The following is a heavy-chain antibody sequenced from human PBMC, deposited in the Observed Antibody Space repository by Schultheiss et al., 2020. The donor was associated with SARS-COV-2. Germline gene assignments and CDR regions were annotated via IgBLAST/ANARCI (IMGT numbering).Heavy chain of an antibody. CDR3: EVYDTSGARDY. CDR2: LSGNGGST. J-gene: IGHJ4*02. Sequence: GGSLRLSCTTSGFTFGDYAMSWFRQAPGEGLEWVSGLSGNGGSTIYADSVKGRFTISRDNAKNSLYLQMNSLRAEDTAVYYCEVYDTSGARDYWGQGTQVTVSS. V-gene: IGHV3-20*04. CDR1: GFTFGDYA. D-gene: IGHD3-22*01.